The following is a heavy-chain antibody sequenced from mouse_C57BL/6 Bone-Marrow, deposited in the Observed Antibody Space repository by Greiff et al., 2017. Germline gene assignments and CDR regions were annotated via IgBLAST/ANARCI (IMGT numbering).Heavy chain of an antibody. D-gene: IGHD1-1*01. CDR3: AREYYGSSYNWYFDV. V-gene: IGHV1-63*01. J-gene: IGHJ1*03. Sequence: VQLQQSGAELVRPGTSVTMSCKASGYTFTNYWIGWAKQRPGHGLEWIGDIYPGGGYTNYNEKFKGKATLTADKSSSTAYMQFSSLTSEDSAIYYCAREYYGSSYNWYFDVWGTGTTVTVSS. CDR1: GYTFTNYW. CDR2: IYPGGGYT.